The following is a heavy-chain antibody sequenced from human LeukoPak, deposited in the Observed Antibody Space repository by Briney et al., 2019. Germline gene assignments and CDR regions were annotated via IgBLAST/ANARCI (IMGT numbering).Heavy chain of an antibody. CDR3: ARVDIAAAGDFDY. Sequence: SGGSLRLSCAASGFTFSSYSMNWVRQAPGKGLEWVSSISSSSSYIYYADSVKGRLTISRDNAKNSLYLQMNSLRAEDTAVYYCARVDIAAAGDFDYWGQGTLVTVSS. J-gene: IGHJ4*02. V-gene: IGHV3-21*01. CDR2: ISSSSSYI. D-gene: IGHD6-13*01. CDR1: GFTFSSYS.